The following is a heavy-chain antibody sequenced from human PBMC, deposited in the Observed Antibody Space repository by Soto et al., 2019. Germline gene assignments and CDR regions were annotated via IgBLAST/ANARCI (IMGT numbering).Heavy chain of an antibody. V-gene: IGHV1-46*01. CDR3: AREVIMSYGSGIKYYYCYGMDV. J-gene: IGHJ6*02. CDR2: INPSGGST. D-gene: IGHD3-10*01. Sequence: QVQLVQSGAEVKKPGASVKVSCKASGYTFTSYYIPWVRQAPGQGLEWMGIINPSGGSTSYAQKCQGRVTMTSDTSTSTVYMELSSLRSEDTAVYYCAREVIMSYGSGIKYYYCYGMDVWGQGTTVTVSS. CDR1: GYTFTSYY.